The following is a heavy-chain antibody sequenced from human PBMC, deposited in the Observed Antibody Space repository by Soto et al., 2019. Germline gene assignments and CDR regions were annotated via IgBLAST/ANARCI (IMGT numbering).Heavy chain of an antibody. Sequence: GGVLRLSCATSGFPFSDYYMSWIRQAPGKGLEWLSHISPKSTYRNYADSVKGRFTISRDNTKSSLFLQMNSLGVEDTAVYYCARGGGGGLFEQWGQGVVVNGSS. J-gene: IGHJ4*02. V-gene: IGHV3-11*06. D-gene: IGHD2-21*01. CDR2: ISPKSTYR. CDR1: GFPFSDYY. CDR3: ARGGGGGLFEQ.